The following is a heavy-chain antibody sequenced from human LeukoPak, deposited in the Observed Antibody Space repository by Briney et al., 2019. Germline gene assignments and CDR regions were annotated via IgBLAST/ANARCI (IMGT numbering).Heavy chain of an antibody. CDR3: ARVSLVRGAPDYYFDY. V-gene: IGHV4-4*07. Sequence: PSETLSLTCSVSGGSISNYYWIWIRQPAGKGLEWVGRIDSSGNTNYNSSLKSLVTMSVDTSKNQFSLKLSSVTAADTAVYYCARVSLVRGAPDYYFDYWGQGTLVTVSS. CDR2: IDSSGNT. D-gene: IGHD3-10*01. CDR1: GGSISNYY. J-gene: IGHJ4*02.